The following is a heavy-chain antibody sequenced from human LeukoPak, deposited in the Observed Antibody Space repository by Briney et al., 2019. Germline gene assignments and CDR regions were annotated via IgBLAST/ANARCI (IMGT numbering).Heavy chain of an antibody. J-gene: IGHJ4*02. D-gene: IGHD5-24*01. CDR2: INHSGST. CDR3: VRADGRDGYKGLVDY. V-gene: IGHV4-34*01. Sequence: SETLSLTFAVYGGSFSAYHCSWIRQPPGKGLEWIGEINHSGSTNYNPSLKSRVTMSVDTSRNQFSLKLNSVTAADAAVYYCVRADGRDGYKGLVDYWGQGTLVTVSS. CDR1: GGSFSAYH.